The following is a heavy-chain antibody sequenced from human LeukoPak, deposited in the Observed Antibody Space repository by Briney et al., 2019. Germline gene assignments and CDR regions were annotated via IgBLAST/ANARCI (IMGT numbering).Heavy chain of an antibody. Sequence: ASVKVSCKTSGYTFTTYYIHWVRQAPGQGLEWMGIINPSGGTTTYAQKFQGRVSMTRDTSTSTVYMELNTLRSEDTAVYYCARGSSYYYDSSADYPRYWGQGTLVTVSS. J-gene: IGHJ4*02. V-gene: IGHV1-46*01. CDR1: GYTFTTYY. D-gene: IGHD3-22*01. CDR3: ARGSSYYYDSSADYPRY. CDR2: INPSGGTT.